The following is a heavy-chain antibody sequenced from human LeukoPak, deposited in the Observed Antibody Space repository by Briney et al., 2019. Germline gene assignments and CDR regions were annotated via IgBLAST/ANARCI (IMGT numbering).Heavy chain of an antibody. CDR3: ARLVGYYYDSSGYFDY. V-gene: IGHV4-34*01. J-gene: IGHJ4*02. D-gene: IGHD3-22*01. CDR2: INHSGST. Sequence: SETLSLTCAVYGGSFSGYYWSWIRQPPGKGLEWIGEINHSGSTNYNPSLKSRVTISVDTSKNQFSLKLSSVTAADTAVYYCARLVGYYYDSSGYFDYWGQGTLVTVSS. CDR1: GGSFSGYY.